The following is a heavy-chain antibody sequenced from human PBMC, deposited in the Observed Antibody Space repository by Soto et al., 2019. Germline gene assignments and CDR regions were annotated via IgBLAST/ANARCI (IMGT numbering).Heavy chain of an antibody. CDR3: ARSPRSTIFGVVISGTNWFDP. V-gene: IGHV1-8*01. J-gene: IGHJ5*02. CDR2: MNPNSGNT. D-gene: IGHD3-3*01. CDR1: GYTFTSYD. Sequence: QVQLVQSGAEVKKPGASVKVSCKASGYTFTSYDINWVRQATGQGLEWMGWMNPNSGNTGYAQKFQGRVTMTRNNAISTASMELRSLRSEDTAVYYCARSPRSTIFGVVISGTNWFDPWGQGTLVTVSS.